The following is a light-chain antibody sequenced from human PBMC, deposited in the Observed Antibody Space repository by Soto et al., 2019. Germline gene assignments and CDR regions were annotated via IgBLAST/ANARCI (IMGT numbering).Light chain of an antibody. V-gene: IGKV2-28*01. J-gene: IGKJ1*01. CDR2: LGS. CDR3: MQALQTWT. Sequence: GVDQFPPSLPVTPGEPAPIPRQSCQSLLHSNGYNYLDWYLQKPGQSPQLLIYLGSNRASGVPDRFSGSGSGTDFTLKISRVEAEDVGVYYCMQALQTWTFGQGTKVDIK. CDR1: QSLLHSNGYNY.